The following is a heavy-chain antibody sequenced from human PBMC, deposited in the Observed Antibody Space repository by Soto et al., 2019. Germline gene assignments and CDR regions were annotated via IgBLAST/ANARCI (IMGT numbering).Heavy chain of an antibody. J-gene: IGHJ6*02. CDR2: IYPEDLET. CDR3: ARQRSPHYYYSGMDV. Sequence: GESLKISCKGSVYTFSDYWIAWVRRMPGKGLEWIGIIYPEDLETKYSPSFRGQVTISADRSISTAYLQWRSLKASDTAIYYCARQRSPHYYYSGMDVWGQGTTVTVSS. CDR1: VYTFSDYW. V-gene: IGHV5-51*01.